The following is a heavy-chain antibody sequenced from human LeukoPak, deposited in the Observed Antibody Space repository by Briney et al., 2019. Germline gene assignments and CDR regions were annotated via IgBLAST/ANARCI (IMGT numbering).Heavy chain of an antibody. CDR3: ARHSLPYCSGGSCYFDY. V-gene: IGHV5-10-1*01. Sequence: GESLKISCKGSGYSFTSYWISWVRQMPGKGLEWMGRIDPSDSYTNYSPSLQGHVTISADKSISTAYLQWSSLKASDTAMYYCARHSLPYCSGGSCYFDYWGQGTLVTVSS. D-gene: IGHD2-15*01. J-gene: IGHJ4*02. CDR2: IDPSDSYT. CDR1: GYSFTSYW.